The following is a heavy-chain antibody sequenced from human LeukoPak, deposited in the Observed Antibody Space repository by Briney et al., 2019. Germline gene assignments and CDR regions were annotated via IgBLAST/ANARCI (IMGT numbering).Heavy chain of an antibody. J-gene: IGHJ4*02. CDR2: FDPEDGET. V-gene: IGHV1-24*01. CDR3: ATIFRGATTPFDY. D-gene: IGHD1-26*01. Sequence: ASVKVSCKVSGYTLTELSMHWVRQAPGRGLEWMGGFDPEDGETIYAQKFQGRVTMTEDTSTDTAYMELSSLRSEDTAVYYCATIFRGATTPFDYWGQGTLVTVSS. CDR1: GYTLTELS.